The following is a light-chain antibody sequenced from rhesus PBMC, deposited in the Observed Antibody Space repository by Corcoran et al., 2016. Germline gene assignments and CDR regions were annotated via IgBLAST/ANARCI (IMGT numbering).Light chain of an antibody. CDR3: LQYSISPYS. Sequence: DIQMTQSPSSLSASVGDKVTITCRASQGISSWLAWYQQKPGKAPKLMIFKASSLQGRVPSRFSGSGSGTDFTLTISSLQPEDFATYYCLQYSISPYSFCQGTKVEIK. V-gene: IGKV1-22*01. J-gene: IGKJ2*01. CDR2: KAS. CDR1: QGISSW.